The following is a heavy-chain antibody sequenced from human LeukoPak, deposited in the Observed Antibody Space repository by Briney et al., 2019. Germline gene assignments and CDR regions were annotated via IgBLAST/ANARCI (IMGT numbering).Heavy chain of an antibody. CDR3: ARDPRRYYDSSGYLDY. J-gene: IGHJ4*02. D-gene: IGHD3-22*01. CDR2: ISYGGTNK. CDR1: GFTFSRYA. V-gene: IGHV3-30*04. Sequence: GRSLRLSCAASGFTFSRYAMHWVRQAPGKGLEWVAVISYGGTNKDYADSVKGRFTISRDNSKNTLFLQMNSLRAEDTAVYYCARDPRRYYDSSGYLDYWGQGTLVTVSS.